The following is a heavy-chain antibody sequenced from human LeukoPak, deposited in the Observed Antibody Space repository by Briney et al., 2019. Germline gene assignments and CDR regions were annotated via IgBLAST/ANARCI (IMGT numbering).Heavy chain of an antibody. CDR3: ARDPPPVVPAADDY. D-gene: IGHD2-2*01. Sequence: GASVKVSCKASGGTFSSYAISWVRQAPGQGPEGMGGIIPIFGTAKYAQKFQGRVTITADKSTSTAYMELSSLRSEDTAVYYCARDPPPVVPAADDYWGQGTLVTVSS. CDR2: IIPIFGTA. CDR1: GGTFSSYA. J-gene: IGHJ4*02. V-gene: IGHV1-69*06.